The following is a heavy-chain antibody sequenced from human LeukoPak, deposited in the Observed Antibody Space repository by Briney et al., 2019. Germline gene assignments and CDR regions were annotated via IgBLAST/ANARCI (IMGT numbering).Heavy chain of an antibody. V-gene: IGHV4-31*03. CDR3: ARGYGDYGSLFDY. J-gene: IGHJ4*02. CDR1: GGSISSGGYY. Sequence: SETLSLTCTVSGGSISSGGYYWSWIRQHPGKGLEWIGYIYYSGSTYYNPSLKSRVTISVDTSKNQFPLKLSSVTAADTAVYYCARGYGDYGSLFDYWGQGTLVTVSS. CDR2: IYYSGST. D-gene: IGHD4-17*01.